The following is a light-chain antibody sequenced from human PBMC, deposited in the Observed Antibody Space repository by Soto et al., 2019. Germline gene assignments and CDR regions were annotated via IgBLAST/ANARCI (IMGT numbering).Light chain of an antibody. CDR2: GAS. V-gene: IGKV3-20*01. Sequence: EIVLTQSPGTLSLSPGERATLSCRASQSVSSSYLAWYQQKPGQAPRLLIYGASSRATGIPDRFSGSGSGTDFTITVSRLEPEAFAVYYCQQYDSSPYTFGQGTKLEIK. CDR1: QSVSSSY. J-gene: IGKJ2*01. CDR3: QQYDSSPYT.